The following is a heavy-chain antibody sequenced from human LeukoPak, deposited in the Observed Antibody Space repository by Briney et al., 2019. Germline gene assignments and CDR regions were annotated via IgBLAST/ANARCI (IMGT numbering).Heavy chain of an antibody. D-gene: IGHD2-15*01. J-gene: IGHJ4*02. CDR2: ISSSSSCI. CDR3: ARAFTVVVVAATPFDY. V-gene: IGHV3-21*01. Sequence: GGSLRLSCVASGFTLSSYSMNWVRQAPGKGLEWVSSISSSSSCIYYADSVKGRFTISRDNAKNSLYLQMNSLRAEDTAVYYCARAFTVVVVAATPFDYWGQGTLVTVSS. CDR1: GFTLSSYS.